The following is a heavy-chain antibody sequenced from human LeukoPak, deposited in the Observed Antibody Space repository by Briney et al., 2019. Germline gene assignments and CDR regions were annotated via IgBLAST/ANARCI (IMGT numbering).Heavy chain of an antibody. Sequence: PGRSLRLSCAASGFTFSSYAMHWVRQAPGKGLEWVAVISYDGSNKYYADSVKGRFTIPRDNSKNTLYLQMNSLRAEDTAVYYCARVHCSSTSCYRAEYFQHWGQGTLVTVSS. J-gene: IGHJ1*01. CDR2: ISYDGSNK. CDR3: ARVHCSSTSCYRAEYFQH. CDR1: GFTFSSYA. V-gene: IGHV3-30-3*01. D-gene: IGHD2-2*01.